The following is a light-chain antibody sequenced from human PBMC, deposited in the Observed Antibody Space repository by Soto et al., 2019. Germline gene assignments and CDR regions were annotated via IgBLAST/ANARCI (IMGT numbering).Light chain of an antibody. CDR1: SRDVGRYDY. Sequence: QSALTQPASVSGSPGQSITISCSGTSRDVGRYDYVSWYQQHPGKAPRLIIYEVSNRPSGISNRFSGSKSGNTATLTISGLQAEDEAEYFCSSYAGSDKSVFGGGTKLTVL. CDR2: EVS. J-gene: IGLJ2*01. V-gene: IGLV2-14*01. CDR3: SSYAGSDKSV.